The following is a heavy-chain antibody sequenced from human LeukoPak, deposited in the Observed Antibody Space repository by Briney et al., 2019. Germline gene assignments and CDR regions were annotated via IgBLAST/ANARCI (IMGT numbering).Heavy chain of an antibody. Sequence: GRSLRLSCAASGFTFSSYAMHWVRQAPGKGLEWVAVISYDGSNKYYADSVKGRFTISRDNSKNTLYLQMNSLRAEDTAVYYCAREVRVVGATHPFDYWGQGTLVAVSS. D-gene: IGHD1-26*01. CDR3: AREVRVVGATHPFDY. J-gene: IGHJ4*02. CDR2: ISYDGSNK. CDR1: GFTFSSYA. V-gene: IGHV3-30*04.